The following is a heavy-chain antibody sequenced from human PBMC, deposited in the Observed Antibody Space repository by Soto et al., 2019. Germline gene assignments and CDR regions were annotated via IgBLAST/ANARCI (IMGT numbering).Heavy chain of an antibody. V-gene: IGHV4-34*01. Sequence: SETLSLTCAVYGGSFSGYYWSWIRQPPGKGLEWIGEINHSGSTNYNPSLKSRVTISVDTSKNQFSLKLSSVTAADTAVYYCAGPRTMVRGVINYWGQGTLVTVSS. D-gene: IGHD3-10*01. CDR1: GGSFSGYY. J-gene: IGHJ4*02. CDR3: AGPRTMVRGVINY. CDR2: INHSGST.